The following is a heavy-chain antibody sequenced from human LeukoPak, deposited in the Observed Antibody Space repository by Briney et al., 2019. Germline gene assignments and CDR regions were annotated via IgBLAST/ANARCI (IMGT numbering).Heavy chain of an antibody. Sequence: SETLSLTCTVSGGSISPYFWSWIRRPPGKGLEWIGYISYSGSTNYNPSLKSRVTISVDTSKNQFSLQLSSVTAADTAVYYCARDDYRGVTNFDPWGQGTLVTVSS. J-gene: IGHJ5*02. CDR2: ISYSGST. CDR1: GGSISPYF. D-gene: IGHD3-10*01. V-gene: IGHV4-59*01. CDR3: ARDDYRGVTNFDP.